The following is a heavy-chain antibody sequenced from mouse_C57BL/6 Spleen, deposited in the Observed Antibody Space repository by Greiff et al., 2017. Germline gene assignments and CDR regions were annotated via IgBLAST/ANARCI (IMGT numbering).Heavy chain of an antibody. CDR2: IRNKANGYTT. CDR1: GFTFTDYY. V-gene: IGHV7-3*01. CDR3: ARDDDYDGAWFAY. Sequence: LVESGGGLVQPGGSLSLSCAASGFTFTDYYMSWVRQPPGKALEWLGFIRNKANGYTTEYSASVKGRFTISRDNSQSILYLQMNALRAEDSAAYYCARDDDYDGAWFAYWGQGTLVTVSA. D-gene: IGHD2-4*01. J-gene: IGHJ3*01.